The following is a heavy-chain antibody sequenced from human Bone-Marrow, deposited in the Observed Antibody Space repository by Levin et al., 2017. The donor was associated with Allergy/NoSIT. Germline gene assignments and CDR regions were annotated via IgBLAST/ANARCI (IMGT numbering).Heavy chain of an antibody. Sequence: GGSLRLSCVGSGITLDNFAMHWVRQAPGKGLEWVADIWADGITKHYSDSVKGRFTVSRDESKNTLYLQLAVLRAEDTAIYYCARSYAAQDGGAWFDPWGQGTLVTVSS. CDR1: GITLDNFA. CDR2: IWADGITK. V-gene: IGHV3-33*01. CDR3: ARSYAAQDGGAWFDP. D-gene: IGHD2-2*01. J-gene: IGHJ5*02.